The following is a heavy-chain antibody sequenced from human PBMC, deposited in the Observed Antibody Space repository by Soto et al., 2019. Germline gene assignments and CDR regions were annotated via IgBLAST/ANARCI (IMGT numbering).Heavy chain of an antibody. CDR2: IIPILDMA. V-gene: IGHV1-69*02. D-gene: IGHD2-21*01. Sequence: QVQVVQSGAEVKKPESSVKASCKPSGGTFNTYTVNWVRLAPGHGREWMGRIIPILDMANYAKKFQDRVTITADRATFTAYMERNSLTSDDTAVYYCAITYCRDNSCPRDFDFWGQGTRVTVSS. J-gene: IGHJ4*02. CDR1: GGTFNTYT. CDR3: AITYCRDNSCPRDFDF.